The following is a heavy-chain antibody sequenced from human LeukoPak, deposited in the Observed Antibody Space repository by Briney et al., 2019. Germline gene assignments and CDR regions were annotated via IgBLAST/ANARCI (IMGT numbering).Heavy chain of an antibody. D-gene: IGHD3-3*01. Sequence: GESLKISCKGSGYSFTSYWIGWVRQMPGKGLEWMGTISPGDSNIRYSPSFEGQVTISADKSITTAYLQWNSLKASDTAMYYCATRLDDFWPASFDVWGQGTMVTVSS. J-gene: IGHJ3*01. CDR2: ISPGDSNI. V-gene: IGHV5-51*01. CDR3: ATRLDDFWPASFDV. CDR1: GYSFTSYW.